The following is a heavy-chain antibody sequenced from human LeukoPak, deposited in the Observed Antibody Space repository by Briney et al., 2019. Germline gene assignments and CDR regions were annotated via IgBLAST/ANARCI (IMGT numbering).Heavy chain of an antibody. CDR2: LFQSGST. D-gene: IGHD2-15*01. J-gene: IGHJ4*02. V-gene: IGHV4-30-2*01. CDR1: VGSLSSGVYS. Sequence: SETLSHTRAVSVGSLSSGVYSWSWLRQPPGRGLEWMGYLFQSGSTYYHPSLKSRVTISVDRSKIQFSLKLSSVTAADTAVYYCARVRGCSGGSCFPPGYFDYWGQGTLVTVSS. CDR3: ARVRGCSGGSCFPPGYFDY.